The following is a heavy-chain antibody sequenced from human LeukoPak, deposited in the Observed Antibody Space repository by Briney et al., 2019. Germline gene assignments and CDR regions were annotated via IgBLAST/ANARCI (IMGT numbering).Heavy chain of an antibody. CDR3: ARLGYYYYDSSGFSSGDY. J-gene: IGHJ4*02. CDR1: GGSIRSYH. Sequence: PSETLSLTCTVSGGSIRSYHWSWIRQPPGKGLEWIGYVYSSGSTNYNPSLKSRVTISVDTSKNQFSLKLSSVTAADTAVYYCARLGYYYYDSSGFSSGDYWGQGTLVTVSS. CDR2: VYSSGST. D-gene: IGHD3-22*01. V-gene: IGHV4-59*01.